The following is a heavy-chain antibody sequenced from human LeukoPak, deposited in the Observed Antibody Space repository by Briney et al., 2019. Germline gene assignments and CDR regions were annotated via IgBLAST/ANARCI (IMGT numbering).Heavy chain of an antibody. CDR2: VFDSGNT. CDR3: AREPFIGSSFDY. V-gene: IGHV4-59*01. D-gene: IGHD1-26*01. Sequence: SETLSLTCTVSGGSISNYYWGWVRQPPGKGLEWFGSVFDSGNTYYNPSLKSRVTISVDKSRNQFSLNLSSVTAADTAVYYCAREPFIGSSFDYWGRGALVTVSS. J-gene: IGHJ4*02. CDR1: GGSISNYY.